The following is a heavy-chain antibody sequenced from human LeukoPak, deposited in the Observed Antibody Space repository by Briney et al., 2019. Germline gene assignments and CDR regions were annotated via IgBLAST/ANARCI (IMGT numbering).Heavy chain of an antibody. CDR2: IYWNDAK. Sequence: SGPTLVNPTQTLTLTCTFSGFSLSTSGVGVGWIRQPPGKTLEWLALIYWNDAKRYSPSLKSRLTITKDTSKNQVVLTLTNMDPVDTATYYCAHSIRDWGSSLGAFDTWGQGTMVTVSS. V-gene: IGHV2-5*01. CDR3: AHSIRDWGSSLGAFDT. CDR1: GFSLSTSGVG. D-gene: IGHD7-27*01. J-gene: IGHJ3*02.